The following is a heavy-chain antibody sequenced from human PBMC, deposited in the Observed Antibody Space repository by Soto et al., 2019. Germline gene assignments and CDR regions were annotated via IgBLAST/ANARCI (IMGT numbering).Heavy chain of an antibody. CDR3: EKDGSRIQLWS. Sequence: GGSLRLSCAASGFTFSSYAMSWVRQAPGKGLEWVSAISGSGGSTYYADSVKGRFTISRDNSKNTLYLKMNSLRAEETDVYYCEKDGSRIQLWSWGQGTLVTVPP. CDR2: ISGSGGST. D-gene: IGHD5-18*01. J-gene: IGHJ4*02. CDR1: GFTFSSYA. V-gene: IGHV3-23*01.